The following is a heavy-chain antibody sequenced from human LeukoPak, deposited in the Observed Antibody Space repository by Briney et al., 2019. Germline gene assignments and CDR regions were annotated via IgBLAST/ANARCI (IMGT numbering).Heavy chain of an antibody. CDR1: GYTFSSYA. CDR2: ITGSRGPT. J-gene: IGHJ6*03. Sequence: GGSLRLSCAASGYTFSSYAIGWVRQAPGKGLEWVSAITGSRGPTYYADSVKGRFTISRDNSKNTLYLQMNRLRAEDTAVYYCAKDRPAAAGYMDVWGKGTTVTISS. D-gene: IGHD6-13*01. CDR3: AKDRPAAAGYMDV. V-gene: IGHV3-23*01.